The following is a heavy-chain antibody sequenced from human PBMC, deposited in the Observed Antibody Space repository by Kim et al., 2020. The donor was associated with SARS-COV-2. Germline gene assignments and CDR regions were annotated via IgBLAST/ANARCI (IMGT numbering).Heavy chain of an antibody. V-gene: IGHV3-30-3*01. CDR3: ARAIWSGYFSCPPPDY. CDR1: GFTFSSYA. J-gene: IGHJ4*01. D-gene: IGHD3-3*01. CDR2: ISYDGSNK. Sequence: RGSLRLSCAASGFTFSSYAMHWVRQAPGKGLEWVAVISYDGSNKYCADSVKGRFTISRDNSKNTLYLQMNSLRAEDTAVFHCARAIWSGYFSCPPPDYWG.